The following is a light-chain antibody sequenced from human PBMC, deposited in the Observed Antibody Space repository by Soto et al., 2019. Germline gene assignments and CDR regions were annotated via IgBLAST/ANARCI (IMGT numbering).Light chain of an antibody. V-gene: IGKV1-5*01. CDR2: DAS. CDR3: QQYNSYSIT. CDR1: QSISSW. J-gene: IGKJ5*01. Sequence: DIQMTQSPSTLSASVGDRVTITCRASQSISSWLAWYQQKPGIAPKLLIYDASSWESGVPSRFSGSGSGTEFTLTISSLQPDDFATYYCQQYNSYSITFGQGTRLEIK.